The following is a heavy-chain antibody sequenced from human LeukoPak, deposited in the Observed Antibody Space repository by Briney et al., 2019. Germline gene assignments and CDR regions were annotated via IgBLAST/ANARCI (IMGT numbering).Heavy chain of an antibody. CDR1: GGSISSYY. CDR2: IYYSGST. CDR3: ARARIAVAGFAFDI. D-gene: IGHD6-19*01. V-gene: IGHV4-59*01. J-gene: IGHJ3*02. Sequence: SETLSLTCTVSGGSISSYYWSWIRQPPGKGLEWIGYIYYSGSTNYNPSLKSRVTISVDTSKNQFSRKLSSVTAADTAVYYCARARIAVAGFAFDIWGQGTMVTVSS.